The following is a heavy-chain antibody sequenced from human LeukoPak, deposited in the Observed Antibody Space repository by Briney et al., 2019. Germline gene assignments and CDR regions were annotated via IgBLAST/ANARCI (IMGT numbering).Heavy chain of an antibody. V-gene: IGHV3-30*03. J-gene: IGHJ4*02. CDR2: ISYDGSNK. CDR1: GFTFSSYG. CDR3: ASLESAKSQTDY. Sequence: GGSLRLSCAASGFTFSSYGMHWVRQAPGKGLEWVAVISYDGSNKYYADSVKGRFTISRDNSKNTLYLQMNSLRAEDTAVYYCASLESAKSQTDYWGQGTLVTVSS.